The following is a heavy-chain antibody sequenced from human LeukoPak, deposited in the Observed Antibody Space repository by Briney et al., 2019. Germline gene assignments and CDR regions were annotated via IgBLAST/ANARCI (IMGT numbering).Heavy chain of an antibody. CDR3: AKDAPLAGTEEYYFDY. D-gene: IGHD6-13*01. V-gene: IGHV3-23*01. CDR1: GFTFSSYA. J-gene: IGHJ4*02. CDR2: ISGSGGST. Sequence: PGGSLRLSCAASGFTFSSYAMSWVRQAPGKGLEWVSAISGSGGSTYYADSVKGRFTISRDNSKNTLYLQMNSLRAEDTAVYYCAKDAPLAGTEEYYFDYWGQGTLVTVSS.